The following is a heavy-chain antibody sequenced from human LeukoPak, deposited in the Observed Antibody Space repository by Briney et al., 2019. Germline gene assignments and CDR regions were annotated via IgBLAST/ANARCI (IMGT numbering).Heavy chain of an antibody. D-gene: IGHD6-19*01. CDR3: ARDRYSSGWYDY. V-gene: IGHV3-21*01. CDR1: GFTFSSYS. J-gene: IGHJ4*02. CDR2: ISSSSSYI. Sequence: PGGSLRLSCAASGFTFSSYSMNWVRQAPGKGLEWVSSISSSSSYIYYADSVKGRFTISRDNAKNSLYLQMNSLGAEDTAVYYCARDRYSSGWYDYWGQGTLVTVSS.